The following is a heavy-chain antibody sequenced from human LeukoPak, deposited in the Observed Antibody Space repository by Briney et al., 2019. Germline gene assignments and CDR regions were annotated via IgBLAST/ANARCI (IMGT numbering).Heavy chain of an antibody. CDR2: ISSSGSTI. CDR1: GFTFSSYS. Sequence: GGSLRLSCAASGFTFSSYSMNWVRQAPGKGLEWVSYISSSGSTIYYADSVKGRFTISRDNAKNSLYLQMNSLRAEDTAVYYCAREGHYGGNFFDIWGQGTMVTVSS. J-gene: IGHJ3*02. V-gene: IGHV3-48*04. CDR3: AREGHYGGNFFDI. D-gene: IGHD4-23*01.